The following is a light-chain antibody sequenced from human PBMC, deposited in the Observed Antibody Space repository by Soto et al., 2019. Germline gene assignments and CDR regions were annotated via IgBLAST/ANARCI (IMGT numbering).Light chain of an antibody. CDR3: QQRTNWPIT. V-gene: IGKV3-11*01. J-gene: IGKJ5*01. CDR1: QSVSSD. CDR2: DAS. Sequence: EIVLTQSPATLSLSPGERAALSCRASQSVSSDLAWYQQKPGQAPMLLIYDASNRATGIPARFSGSGSGTDFTLISSSLAPEDFVVYYCQQRTNWPITFGQGTRLEIK.